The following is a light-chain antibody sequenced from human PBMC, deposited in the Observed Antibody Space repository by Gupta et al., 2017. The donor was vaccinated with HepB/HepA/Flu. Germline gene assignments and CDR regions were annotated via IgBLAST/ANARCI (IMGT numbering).Light chain of an antibody. CDR1: SPNIGAGYD. J-gene: IGLJ1*01. V-gene: IGLV1-40*01. Sequence: QSVLTQPPSVSGAPGQRVTISCPGSSPNIGAGYDVHWYQQLPGTAPKLLIYGNNNRPSGVPDRFSGSKSGTSASLAIAGLQAEDEADYYCQSYDSSLSGYVFGTGTKVTVL. CDR2: GNN. CDR3: QSYDSSLSGYV.